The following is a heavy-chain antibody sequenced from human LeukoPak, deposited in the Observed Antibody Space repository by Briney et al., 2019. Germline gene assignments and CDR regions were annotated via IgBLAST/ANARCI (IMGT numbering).Heavy chain of an antibody. D-gene: IGHD6-13*01. CDR1: GGTFSSYA. CDR2: IIPIFGTA. CDR3: ARGFSSSWSFGFDN. J-gene: IGHJ4*02. V-gene: IGHV1-69*01. Sequence: VASVKVSCKASGGTFSSYAISWVRQAPGQGLEWMGGIIPIFGTANYAQKFQGRVTITADESTSTAYMELSSLRSEDTAVYYCARGFSSSWSFGFDNWGQGTLVTVSS.